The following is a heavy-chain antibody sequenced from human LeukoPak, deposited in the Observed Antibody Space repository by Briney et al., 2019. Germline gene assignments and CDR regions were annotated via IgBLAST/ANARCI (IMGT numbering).Heavy chain of an antibody. CDR3: AKDLGLRLGELSSYPAY. Sequence: GESLKISCAASGFTFSGYAMSWVRQAPGKGLEWVSAISGSGGSTYYADSVKGRFTISKDNSKNTLYLQMNSLRAEDTAVYYCAKDLGLRLGELSSYPAYWGQGTLVTVSS. CDR2: ISGSGGST. V-gene: IGHV3-23*01. D-gene: IGHD3-16*02. CDR1: GFTFSGYA. J-gene: IGHJ4*02.